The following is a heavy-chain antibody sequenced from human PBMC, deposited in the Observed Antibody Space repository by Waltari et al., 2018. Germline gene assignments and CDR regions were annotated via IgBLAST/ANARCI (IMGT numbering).Heavy chain of an antibody. J-gene: IGHJ5*02. CDR3: ARGAPYYYGSGSGAENWFDP. CDR1: GYSISSVYY. D-gene: IGHD3-10*01. CDR2: IYHSGST. Sequence: QVQLQESGPGLVKPSETLSLTCAVSGYSISSVYYWGWIRQPPGKGLEWIGSIYHSGSTYYNPSLKSRVTISVDTSKNQFPLKLSSVTAADTAVYYCARGAPYYYGSGSGAENWFDPWGQGTLVTVSS. V-gene: IGHV4-38-2*01.